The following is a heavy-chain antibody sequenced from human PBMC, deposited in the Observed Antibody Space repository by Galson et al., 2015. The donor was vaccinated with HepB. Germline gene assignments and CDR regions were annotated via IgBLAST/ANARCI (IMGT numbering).Heavy chain of an antibody. V-gene: IGHV1-46*03. CDR1: GYTFTSYY. Sequence: SVKVSCKASGYTFTSYYMHWVRQAPGQGLEWMGIINPSGGSTSYAQKFQGRVTMTRDTSTSTVYMELSSLRSEDTAVYYCALFATIDAFDIWGQGTMVTVSS. CDR2: INPSGGST. J-gene: IGHJ3*02. CDR3: ALFATIDAFDI. D-gene: IGHD3-16*01.